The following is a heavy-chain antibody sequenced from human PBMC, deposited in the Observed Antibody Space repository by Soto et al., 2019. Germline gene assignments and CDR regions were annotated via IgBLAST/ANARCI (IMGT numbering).Heavy chain of an antibody. V-gene: IGHV3-13*01. D-gene: IGHD3-10*01. Sequence: PGGSLRLSCAGSGFAFSTFDIHWVRQAPGKGLEWVSGSGTLSDTFYAASVQGRFTISRQNAKNSVYLQMNSLRAGDTAFYYCARGRSFSYDSTPPPMFDPWGQGTLVTVSS. CDR3: ARGRSFSYDSTPPPMFDP. J-gene: IGHJ5*02. CDR1: GFAFSTFD. CDR2: SGTLSDT.